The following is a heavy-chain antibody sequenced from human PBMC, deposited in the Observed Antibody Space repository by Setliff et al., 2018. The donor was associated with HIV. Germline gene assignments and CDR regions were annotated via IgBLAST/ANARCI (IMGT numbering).Heavy chain of an antibody. D-gene: IGHD3-3*01. Sequence: GASVKVSCKASGGTFSSYAISWVRQAPGQGLEWMGGIIPMLDIANYAQKFQGRVTMTRDMSTSTVYMELSSLRSEDTAVYYCARVIRRPSYYNFWSGLDSYYYGMDVWGQGTTVTVSS. CDR3: ARVIRRPSYYNFWSGLDSYYYGMDV. V-gene: IGHV1-69*10. J-gene: IGHJ6*02. CDR1: GGTFSSYA. CDR2: IIPMLDIA.